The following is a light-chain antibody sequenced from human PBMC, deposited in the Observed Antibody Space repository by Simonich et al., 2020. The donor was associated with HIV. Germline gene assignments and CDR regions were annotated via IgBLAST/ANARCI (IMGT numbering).Light chain of an antibody. J-gene: IGKJ1*01. CDR2: WAS. Sequence: DIVMTQSPDYLAVSLGERATINCKSSQSFLYSSNNKNYLAWYQQKPGQPPKLLIYWASTRESGVPDLFSGSGSGTDFTLTISSLQAEDVAVYYCQQYYTTPPTFGQGTKVEIK. V-gene: IGKV4-1*01. CDR3: QQYYTTPPT. CDR1: QSFLYSSNNKNY.